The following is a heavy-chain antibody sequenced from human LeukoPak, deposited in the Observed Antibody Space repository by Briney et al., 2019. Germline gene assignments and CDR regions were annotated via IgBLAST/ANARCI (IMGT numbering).Heavy chain of an antibody. J-gene: IGHJ5*02. D-gene: IGHD3-10*01. CDR2: IYYSGST. CDR3: ARDKSMVRGVIKNEYNWFDP. Sequence: PSETLSLTCTVSGGSISSGGYYWSWIRQHPGKGLEWIGYIYYSGSTYYNPSLKSRVAISVDTSKNQFSLKLSSVTAADTAVYYCARDKSMVRGVIKNEYNWFDPWGQGTLVTVSS. CDR1: GGSISSGGYY. V-gene: IGHV4-31*03.